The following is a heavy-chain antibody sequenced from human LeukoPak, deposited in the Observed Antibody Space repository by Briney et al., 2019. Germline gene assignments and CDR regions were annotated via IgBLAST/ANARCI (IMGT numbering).Heavy chain of an antibody. D-gene: IGHD1-26*01. J-gene: IGHJ4*02. V-gene: IGHV3-21*01. CDR1: GFTFSSYW. CDR2: ISSSSSYI. Sequence: GGSLRLSCAASGFTFSSYWMHWVRQAPGKGLEWVSSISSSSSYIYYADSVKGRFTISRDNAKNSLYLQMNSLRAEDTAVYYCARDYRRSLLYSGATLSPGEWGQGTLVTVSS. CDR3: ARDYRRSLLYSGATLSPGE.